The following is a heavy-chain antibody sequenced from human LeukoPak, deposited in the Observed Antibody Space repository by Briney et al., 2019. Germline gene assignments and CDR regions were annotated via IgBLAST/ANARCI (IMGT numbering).Heavy chain of an antibody. D-gene: IGHD3-22*01. CDR2: IIPILGIA. Sequence: SVKVSCKASGGTFSSYAISWVRQAPGQGLEWMGRIIPILGIANYAQKFQGRVTITADKSTSTAYMELSSLRSEDTAVYYCAREVVVIPYYFDYWGQGTLVTVSS. J-gene: IGHJ4*02. CDR1: GGTFSSYA. V-gene: IGHV1-69*04. CDR3: AREVVVIPYYFDY.